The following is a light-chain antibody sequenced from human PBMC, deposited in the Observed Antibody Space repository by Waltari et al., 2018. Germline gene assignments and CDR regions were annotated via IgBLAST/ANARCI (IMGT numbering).Light chain of an antibody. CDR1: QSISSY. Sequence: DIQMTQSPSSLSASVGDRVTITCRASQSISSYLNWYQQKPGKAPKLLIYAASSLQSGVPSRFSGSGSGTEFTLTISGLQPDDFATYYCQQYYGYPRTFGQGTKVEFK. J-gene: IGKJ1*01. CDR3: QQYYGYPRT. V-gene: IGKV1-39*01. CDR2: AAS.